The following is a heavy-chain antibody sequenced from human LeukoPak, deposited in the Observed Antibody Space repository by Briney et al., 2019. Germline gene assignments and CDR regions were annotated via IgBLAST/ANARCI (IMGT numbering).Heavy chain of an antibody. V-gene: IGHV1-18*01. D-gene: IGHD2-15*01. Sequence: ASVKVSCKASGYTFTSYGISWVRQAPGQGLEWMGRISAYNGNTNYAQKLQGRVTMTTDTSTSTAYMELRSLRSDDTAVYYCARDRGVVVVAATWDYWGQGTLVTVSS. CDR3: ARDRGVVVVAATWDY. CDR1: GYTFTSYG. J-gene: IGHJ4*02. CDR2: ISAYNGNT.